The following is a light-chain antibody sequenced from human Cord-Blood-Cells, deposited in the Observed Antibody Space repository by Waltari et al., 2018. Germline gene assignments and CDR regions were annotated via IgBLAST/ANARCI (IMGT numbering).Light chain of an antibody. J-gene: IGLJ2*01. Sequence: QSVLTHPPSVSGAPGQRVTISCTGSSSHIGAGYDVPRYQQLPGTAPKLLIYGNSNRPSGVPDRFSGSKSGTSASLAITGLQAEDEADYYCQSYDSSLSGSVFGGGTKLTVL. CDR2: GNS. CDR3: QSYDSSLSGSV. CDR1: SSHIGAGYD. V-gene: IGLV1-40*01.